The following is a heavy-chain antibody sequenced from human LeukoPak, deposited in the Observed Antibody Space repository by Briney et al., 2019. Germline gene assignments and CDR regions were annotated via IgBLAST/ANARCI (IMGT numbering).Heavy chain of an antibody. CDR2: ISSSSSTI. CDR1: GFTFSSYS. CDR3: AREELLRFGEFYALPDAFDI. J-gene: IGHJ3*02. D-gene: IGHD3-10*01. V-gene: IGHV3-48*02. Sequence: GGSLRLSCAASGFTFSSYSMNWVRQAPGKGLEWVSYISSSSSTIYYADSVKGRFTISRDNAKNSLYLQMNSLRDEDTAVYYCAREELLRFGEFYALPDAFDIWGQGTMVTVSS.